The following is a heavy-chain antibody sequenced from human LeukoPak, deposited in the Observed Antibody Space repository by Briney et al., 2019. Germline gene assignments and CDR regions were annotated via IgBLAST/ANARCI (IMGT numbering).Heavy chain of an antibody. V-gene: IGHV3-33*06. CDR3: AKSSIMFAAGRLGSIDF. J-gene: IGHJ4*02. D-gene: IGHD6-25*01. Sequence: GRSLTLSCASSGFAFNDFAMYWVRQAPGKGLDWVALIRRDGSHKYYAHSIKGRFTISRDNSKNTLYLQMSSLRAEDTAVYYCAKSSIMFAAGRLGSIDFWGQGTLVTVSS. CDR1: GFAFNDFA. CDR2: IRRDGSHK.